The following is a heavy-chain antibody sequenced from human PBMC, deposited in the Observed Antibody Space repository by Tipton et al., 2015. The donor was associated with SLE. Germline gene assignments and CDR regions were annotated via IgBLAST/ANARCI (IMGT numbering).Heavy chain of an antibody. D-gene: IGHD3-16*01. V-gene: IGHV3-9*01. J-gene: IGHJ4*02. Sequence: RSLRLSCAASGFNFDGYAMHWVRQVPGKGLEWVSSISWNSLSIEYADSAKGRFTISRDNAKKSLYLQMNSLRSEDTALYFCAKDRDVHVGQLCLEFWGRGTLVIVSS. CDR1: GFNFDGYA. CDR2: ISWNSLSI. CDR3: AKDRDVHVGQLCLEF.